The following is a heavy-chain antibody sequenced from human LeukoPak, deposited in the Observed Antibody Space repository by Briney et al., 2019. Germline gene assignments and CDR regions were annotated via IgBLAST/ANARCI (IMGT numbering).Heavy chain of an antibody. V-gene: IGHV3-33*01. CDR3: ASHYYYDSSGYYSGY. D-gene: IGHD3-22*01. Sequence: GGSLRLSCAASGFTFSSYGMHWVRQAPGKGLEWVAVIWYDGSNKYYADSVKGRFTISRDNSKNTLYLQMNSLRAEDTAVYYCASHYYYDSSGYYSGYWGQGTLVTVSS. J-gene: IGHJ4*02. CDR1: GFTFSSYG. CDR2: IWYDGSNK.